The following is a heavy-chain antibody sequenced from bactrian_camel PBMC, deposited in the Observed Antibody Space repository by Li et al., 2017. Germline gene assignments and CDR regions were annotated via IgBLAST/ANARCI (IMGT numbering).Heavy chain of an antibody. CDR1: GFTFSSYD. J-gene: IGHJ4*01. D-gene: IGHD7*01. CDR3: GPGMTAVQDPGPGAT. CDR2: VYSDGSNT. V-gene: IGHV3S6*01. Sequence: VQLVESGGGLVQPGGSLRLSCASPGFTFSSYDMNWVRQTPGKGLEWVSSVYSDGSNTYYADSVKGRFTISRDNAKNTVYLQMASLKPEDTAVYYCGPGMTAVQDPGPGATWGQGTQVTVS.